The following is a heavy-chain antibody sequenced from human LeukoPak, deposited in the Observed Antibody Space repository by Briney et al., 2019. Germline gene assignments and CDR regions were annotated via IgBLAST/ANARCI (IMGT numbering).Heavy chain of an antibody. J-gene: IGHJ4*02. D-gene: IGHD1-26*01. CDR3: ARDGTLVGATSYYFDY. Sequence: ASVKVSCKASGYTFTGYYMHRVRQAPGQGLEWMGWINPNSGGTNYAQKFQGRVTMTRDTSISTAYMELSRLRSDDTAVYYCARDGTLVGATSYYFDYWGQGTLVTVSS. V-gene: IGHV1-2*02. CDR1: GYTFTGYY. CDR2: INPNSGGT.